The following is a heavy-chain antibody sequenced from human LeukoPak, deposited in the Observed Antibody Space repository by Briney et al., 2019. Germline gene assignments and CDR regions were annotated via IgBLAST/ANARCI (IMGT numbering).Heavy chain of an antibody. D-gene: IGHD6-13*01. Sequence: GESLKISCKGSGYSFTSYWIGWVRQMPGKGLEWMGIIYPGDSDTRYSPSFQGQVTISADKSISTAYLQWSSLKASGTAMYYCASGRYSSSPYYYYGMDVWGQGTTVTVSS. CDR1: GYSFTSYW. V-gene: IGHV5-51*01. J-gene: IGHJ6*02. CDR3: ASGRYSSSPYYYYGMDV. CDR2: IYPGDSDT.